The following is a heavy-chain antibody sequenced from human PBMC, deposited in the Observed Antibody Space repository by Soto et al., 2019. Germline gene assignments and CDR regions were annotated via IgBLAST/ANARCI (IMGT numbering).Heavy chain of an antibody. V-gene: IGHV3-30-3*01. CDR3: ARAEGMDV. CDR2: ISYDGSNK. J-gene: IGHJ6*02. Sequence: GGSLRLSCAASGFTFSSYAMHWVRQAPGKGLEWVAVISYDGSNKYYADSVKGRFTISRDISKNTLYLQMNSLRAEDTAVYYCARAEGMDVWGQVTTVTVSS. CDR1: GFTFSSYA.